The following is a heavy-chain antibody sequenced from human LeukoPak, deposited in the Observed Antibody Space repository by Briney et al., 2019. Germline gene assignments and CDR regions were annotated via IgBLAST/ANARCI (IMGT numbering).Heavy chain of an antibody. J-gene: IGHJ4*02. CDR3: ARGHSSAWFLDY. CDR1: GFTFSSYA. CDR2: ISYDGSNK. V-gene: IGHV3-30*04. D-gene: IGHD6-19*01. Sequence: GRSLRLSCAASGFTFSSYAMHWVHQAPGKGLEWVAVISYDGSNKYYADSVKGRFTISRDNSKNTLYLQMNSLRAEDTAVYYCARGHSSAWFLDYWGQGTLVTVSS.